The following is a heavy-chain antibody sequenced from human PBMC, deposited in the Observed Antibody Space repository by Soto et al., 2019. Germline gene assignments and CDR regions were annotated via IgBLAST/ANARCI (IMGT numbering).Heavy chain of an antibody. V-gene: IGHV1-24*01. J-gene: IGHJ4*02. Sequence: ASVKVSCKVSGYTLTELSMHWVRQAPGKGLEWMGGFDPEDGETIYAQKFQGRVTITEDTSTDTAYMELSSLRSEDTAVYYCATEYYDSSGYSPYWGQGTLVTVSS. CDR3: ATEYYDSSGYSPY. CDR2: FDPEDGET. CDR1: GYTLTELS. D-gene: IGHD3-22*01.